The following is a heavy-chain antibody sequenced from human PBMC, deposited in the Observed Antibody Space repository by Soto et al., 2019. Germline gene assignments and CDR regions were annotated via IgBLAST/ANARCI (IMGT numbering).Heavy chain of an antibody. CDR3: ARDPYCSSTSCSYGMDV. CDR2: RWYDGSNK. D-gene: IGHD2-2*01. V-gene: IGHV3-33*01. Sequence: PGGCLRLSCAASGFTFSSSGMHWVRQAPGKGLEWVAVRWYDGSNKYYADSVKGRFTISRDNSKNTLYLQMNSLRAEDTAVYYCARDPYCSSTSCSYGMDVWGQGTTVTVSS. CDR1: GFTFSSSG. J-gene: IGHJ6*02.